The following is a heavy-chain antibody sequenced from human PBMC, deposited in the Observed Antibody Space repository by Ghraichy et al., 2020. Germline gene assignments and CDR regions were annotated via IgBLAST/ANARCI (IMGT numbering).Heavy chain of an antibody. CDR3: VRERPGSWGVDY. D-gene: IGHD7-27*01. J-gene: IGHJ4*02. CDR1: GFTFRSHE. V-gene: IGHV3-48*03. Sequence: GGSLRLSCAASGFTFRSHEMSWVRQAPGKGLEWVSYISSSGSTIYYADSVKGRFTISRDNAKNSLYLQMTSLRVEDTAVYYCVRERPGSWGVDYWGQGTLVTVSS. CDR2: ISSSGSTI.